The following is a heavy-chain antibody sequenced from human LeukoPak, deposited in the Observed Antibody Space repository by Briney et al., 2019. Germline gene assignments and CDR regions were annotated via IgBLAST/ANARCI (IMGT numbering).Heavy chain of an antibody. J-gene: IGHJ4*02. CDR1: GYTLTELS. V-gene: IGHV1-24*01. CDR3: ATHSGGSYWYDY. CDR2: FDPEDGET. Sequence: ASVKVSCKVSGYTLTELSMHWVRQALGKGLEWMGGFDPEDGETIYAQKFQGRVTMTEDTSTDTAYMELSSLRSEDTAVYYCATHSGGSYWYDYWGQGTLVTVSS. D-gene: IGHD1-26*01.